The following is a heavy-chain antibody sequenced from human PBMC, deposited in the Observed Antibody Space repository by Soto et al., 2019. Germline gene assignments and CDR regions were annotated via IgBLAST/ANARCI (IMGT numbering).Heavy chain of an antibody. CDR2: IYYTGNT. D-gene: IGHD2-8*01. Sequence: PSETLSLTCTVSGDSLRSSYHYWGWIRQSPGKGLEWIGSIYYTGNTYYNPSLKSRVSISVDMATNEISLRLRAESVADTAVYYCVIVEMYAGEFTPNFHRWGQGALVTVSS. CDR3: VIVEMYAGEFTPNFHR. J-gene: IGHJ5*02. CDR1: GDSLRSSYHY. V-gene: IGHV4-39*01.